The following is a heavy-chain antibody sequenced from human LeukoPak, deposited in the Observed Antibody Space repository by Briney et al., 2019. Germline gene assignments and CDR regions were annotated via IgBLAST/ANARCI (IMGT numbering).Heavy chain of an antibody. CDR3: ARDVVGSLDY. V-gene: IGHV3-7*01. CDR2: IKGDESAR. Sequence: GSLIRSCAASGCTFSSYWMAWVRQAPGKGLEWVANIKGDESARRQADSVKGRFTISRDNTRNSLYLQMTNLRGDDTAVYYCARDVVGSLDYWGQGTLVTVSS. D-gene: IGHD1-26*01. CDR1: GCTFSSYW. J-gene: IGHJ4*02.